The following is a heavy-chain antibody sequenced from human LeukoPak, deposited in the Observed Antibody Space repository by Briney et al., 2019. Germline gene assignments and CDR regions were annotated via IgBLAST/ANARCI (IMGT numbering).Heavy chain of an antibody. CDR1: EFTFSSYA. CDR2: ISGSGDTT. J-gene: IGHJ4*02. Sequence: PGGTLRLSCAASEFTFSSYAMSWVRHAPAKGLELVSGISGSGDTTYYADPVQSRFTISRVKSKNRLFLQMNSLRAEDTAVYYCAKTRRWPYYYDSSGYQTPAQFDYWGQGVLGTVSS. V-gene: IGHV3-23*01. CDR3: AKTRRWPYYYDSSGYQTPAQFDY. D-gene: IGHD3-22*01.